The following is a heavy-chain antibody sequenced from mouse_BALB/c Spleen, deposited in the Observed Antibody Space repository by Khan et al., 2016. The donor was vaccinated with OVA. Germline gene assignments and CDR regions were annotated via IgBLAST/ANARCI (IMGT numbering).Heavy chain of an antibody. V-gene: IGHV1S132*01. CDR2: IYPGTDNT. CDR3: AREGALYYFDY. CDR1: GYNFTSYW. J-gene: IGHJ2*01. Sequence: QIQLVQSGAELVRPGALVKLSCKTSGYNFTSYWIHWVRQRPGQGLEWIARIYPGTDNTYYNEKFKDKARLTADKSSSTAYMQLSSLKSEDSAVYFCAREGALYYFDYWGQGTTLTVSS. D-gene: IGHD3-1*01.